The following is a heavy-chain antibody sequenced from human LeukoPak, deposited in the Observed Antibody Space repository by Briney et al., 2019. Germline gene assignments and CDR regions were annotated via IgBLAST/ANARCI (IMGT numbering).Heavy chain of an antibody. CDR1: GGSISSSSYY. Sequence: SETLSLTCTVSGGSISSSSYYWGWIRQPPGKGLEWIGSIYYSGSTYYNPSLKSRVTISVDTSKNQFSLKLSSVTAADTAVYYCASDYDSSVAYWGQGTLVTVSS. V-gene: IGHV4-39*07. J-gene: IGHJ4*02. D-gene: IGHD3-22*01. CDR2: IYYSGST. CDR3: ASDYDSSVAY.